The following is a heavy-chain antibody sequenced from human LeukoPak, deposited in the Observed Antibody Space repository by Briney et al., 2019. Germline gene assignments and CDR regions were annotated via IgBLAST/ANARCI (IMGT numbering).Heavy chain of an antibody. J-gene: IGHJ4*02. CDR1: GGSFSGYY. Sequence: PSETLSLTCAVYGGSFSGYYWSWIRQPPGKGLEWIGEINHSGSTNYNPSLKSRVTISVDTSKNQFSLKQSSVTAADTAVYYCAAFVGAVDYWGQGTLVTVSS. D-gene: IGHD1-26*01. CDR2: INHSGST. V-gene: IGHV4-34*01. CDR3: AAFVGAVDY.